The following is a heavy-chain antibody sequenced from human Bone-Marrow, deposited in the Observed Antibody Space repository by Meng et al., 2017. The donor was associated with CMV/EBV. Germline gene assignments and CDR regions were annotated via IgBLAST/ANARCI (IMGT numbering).Heavy chain of an antibody. J-gene: IGHJ3*02. Sequence: GESLKISCAASGFTFSSYWMSWVRQAPGKGLEWVANIKQDGSEKYYVDSVKGRFTISRDNAKNSLYLQMNSLRAEDTAVYYCARQGPTYDDFWSGYTGAFDIWGQGTMVAVSS. CDR2: IKQDGSEK. CDR1: GFTFSSYW. CDR3: ARQGPTYDDFWSGYTGAFDI. D-gene: IGHD3-3*01. V-gene: IGHV3-7*01.